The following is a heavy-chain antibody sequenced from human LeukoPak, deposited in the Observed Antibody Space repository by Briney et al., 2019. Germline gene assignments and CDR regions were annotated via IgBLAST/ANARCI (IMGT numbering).Heavy chain of an antibody. CDR3: ARAQHDAFDI. CDR2: IYYSGNT. Sequence: SETLSLTCTVSDGSIYSGGYYWSCSRQHPGKGLVWIVYIYYSGNTYYNPSLKSRVIISVDTSKNQFSLNLTSVTAADTAVYYCARAQHDAFDIWGQGTMVTVSS. J-gene: IGHJ3*02. CDR1: DGSIYSGGYY. V-gene: IGHV4-31*03.